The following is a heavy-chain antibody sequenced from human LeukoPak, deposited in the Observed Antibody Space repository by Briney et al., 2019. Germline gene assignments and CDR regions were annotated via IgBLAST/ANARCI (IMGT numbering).Heavy chain of an antibody. V-gene: IGHV4-59*12. CDR3: ARAGMDHDFWSGYYNWFDP. J-gene: IGHJ5*02. Sequence: SETLSLTCTVSGGSISSYYWSWIRQPPGKGLEWIGYIYYSGSTNYNPSLKSRVTISVDTSKNQFSLKLSSVTAADTAVYYCARAGMDHDFWSGYYNWFDPWGQGTLVTVSS. D-gene: IGHD3-3*01. CDR1: GGSISSYY. CDR2: IYYSGST.